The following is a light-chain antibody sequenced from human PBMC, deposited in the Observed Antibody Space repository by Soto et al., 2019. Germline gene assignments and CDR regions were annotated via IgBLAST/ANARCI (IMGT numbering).Light chain of an antibody. CDR3: QQRRSWPPA. CDR2: DAS. CDR1: QSVNNY. Sequence: EIVLTQSPATLSLPPGERATLSCRASQSVNNYLAWYQQKPGQAPRLLISDASNRATGIPARFSGSRSGTDFTLTISSLEPEDFAVYYCQQRRSWPPAFGGGTKVEIK. V-gene: IGKV3-11*01. J-gene: IGKJ4*01.